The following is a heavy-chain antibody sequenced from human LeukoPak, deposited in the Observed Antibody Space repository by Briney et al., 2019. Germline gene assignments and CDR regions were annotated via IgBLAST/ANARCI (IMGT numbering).Heavy chain of an antibody. D-gene: IGHD6-13*01. V-gene: IGHV3-7*01. CDR3: ARDSGIAGYYFDY. CDR2: IQQDGSER. CDR1: GFTFNSFW. Sequence: GGSLRLSCAASGFTFNSFWMSWVRQSPGQGLEWVANIQQDGSERYYVDSVKGRFTISRDNAKNSLYLQMNSLTAEDTAVYYCARDSGIAGYYFDYWGQGSLVTVSS. J-gene: IGHJ4*02.